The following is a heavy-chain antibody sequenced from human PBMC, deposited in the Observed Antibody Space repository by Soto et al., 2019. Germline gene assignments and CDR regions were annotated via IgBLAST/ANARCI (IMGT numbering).Heavy chain of an antibody. CDR3: ARGSNHFDY. J-gene: IGHJ4*02. D-gene: IGHD4-4*01. Sequence: GGSRRLSCAASGFTFSPFWMHWVRQVPGKGPVWVSRINSDGNSTSYADSVKGRFTISRDNAKNTLYLQMNSLRAEDTAVYYCARGSNHFDYWGQGTLVTVSS. CDR1: GFTFSPFW. V-gene: IGHV3-74*01. CDR2: INSDGNST.